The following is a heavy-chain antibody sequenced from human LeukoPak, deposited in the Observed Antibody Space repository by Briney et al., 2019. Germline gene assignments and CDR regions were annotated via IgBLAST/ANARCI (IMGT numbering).Heavy chain of an antibody. CDR1: GFTFSTYA. V-gene: IGHV3-23*01. CDR2: ISGSGGST. J-gene: IGHJ4*02. D-gene: IGHD1-14*01. CDR3: AKDHPSGYYFNY. Sequence: GGSLRLSCAASGFTFSTYAMSWVRQAPGKGLEWVSAISGSGGSTFNADSVKGRFTISRDNSKNTLFLQMNSLRAEDTAIYYCAKDHPSGYYFNYWGQGTLVTVSS.